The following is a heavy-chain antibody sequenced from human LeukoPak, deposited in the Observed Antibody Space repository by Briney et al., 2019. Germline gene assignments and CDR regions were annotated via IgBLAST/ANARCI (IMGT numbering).Heavy chain of an antibody. CDR1: GASVSSDEYY. CDR3: VREASTSYYDSSGYYRQTETFDV. J-gene: IGHJ3*01. D-gene: IGHD3-22*01. V-gene: IGHV4-61*08. Sequence: PSETLSLACTVSGASVSSDEYYWHWIRKSPGKGLEWIGFVSYSGRTKYNPSLKSRVTISIDKSKNQVSLKLASVTAADTAMYFCVREASTSYYDSSGYYRQTETFDVWGQGTMVVVSS. CDR2: VSYSGRT.